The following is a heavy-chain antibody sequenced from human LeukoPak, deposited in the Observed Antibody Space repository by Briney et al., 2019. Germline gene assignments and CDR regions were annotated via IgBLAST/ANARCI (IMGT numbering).Heavy chain of an antibody. J-gene: IGHJ6*03. D-gene: IGHD6-13*01. V-gene: IGHV4-34*01. Sequence: SETLSLTCAVYGGSFSGYYWSWIRQPPGKGLEWIGEINHSGSTNYNPSLKSRVTISVDTSKNQFSLKLSSVTAADTAVYYCARLPAGTGWNYYYYYYMDVWGKGTTVTISS. CDR1: GGSFSGYY. CDR2: INHSGST. CDR3: ARLPAGTGWNYYYYYYMDV.